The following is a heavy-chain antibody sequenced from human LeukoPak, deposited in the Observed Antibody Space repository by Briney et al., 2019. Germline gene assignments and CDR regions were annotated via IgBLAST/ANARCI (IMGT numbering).Heavy chain of an antibody. CDR2: IGATDNSK. CDR1: GFNFGTYP. Sequence: GGSLRLSCAASGFNFGTYPMGWVRQAPGKGLEWVSTIGATDNSKYYRDSVKGRFTISRDNFKNTLYLQMNSLRGEDTAVYYCAKETIGDFDYWGQGSLVTVSS. J-gene: IGHJ4*02. V-gene: IGHV3-23*02. CDR3: AKETIGDFDY. D-gene: IGHD3-16*01.